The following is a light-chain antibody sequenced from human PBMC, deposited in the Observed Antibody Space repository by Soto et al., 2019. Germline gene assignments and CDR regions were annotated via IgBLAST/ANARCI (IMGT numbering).Light chain of an antibody. Sequence: EIVLTQSPGALSLSPGESATLSCRASQSVSDTHVAWYQQRPGQAPRLLIYDASRRDIGVPDRFIGCGSATDFTLTISGLEPEDFAVYFCHQYCTSPQTFGHGTKVEIK. CDR1: QSVSDTH. CDR2: DAS. J-gene: IGKJ1*01. CDR3: HQYCTSPQT. V-gene: IGKV3-20*01.